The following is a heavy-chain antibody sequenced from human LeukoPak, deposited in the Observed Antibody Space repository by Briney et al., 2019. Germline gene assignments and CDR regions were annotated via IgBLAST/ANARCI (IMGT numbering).Heavy chain of an antibody. Sequence: GGSLRLSCAASGFTLNSLAMHWVRQAPGKGLEWVSSSGTRSGTKYYADSVMGRFTISRDSAMNSVSLQINSLRAEDTAVYYCLLQMTYGELSDPDFRGQGTLVTVSS. V-gene: IGHV3-21*01. J-gene: IGHJ4*02. CDR1: GFTLNSLA. CDR3: LLQMTYGELSDPDF. CDR2: SGTRSGTK. D-gene: IGHD3-16*02.